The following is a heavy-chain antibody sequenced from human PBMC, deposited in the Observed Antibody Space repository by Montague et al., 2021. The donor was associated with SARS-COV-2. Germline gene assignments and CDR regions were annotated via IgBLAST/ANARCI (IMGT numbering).Heavy chain of an antibody. D-gene: IGHD3-10*01. V-gene: IGHV4-4*07. J-gene: IGHJ3*02. Sequence: SETLSLTCTVSGGSISSYYWSWVRQPAGTGLEWIGLIYTSGSTNSNPSLTSRVTMSLDTSKNQFSLKLRSVTAADTAAYYCASGSFGMGAFDIWGQGTMVTVSS. CDR3: ASGSFGMGAFDI. CDR1: GGSISSYY. CDR2: IYTSGST.